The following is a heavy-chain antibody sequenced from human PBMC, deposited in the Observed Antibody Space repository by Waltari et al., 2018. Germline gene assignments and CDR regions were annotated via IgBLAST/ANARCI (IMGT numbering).Heavy chain of an antibody. Sequence: EVQLVQSGAEGKKPGATVNISCNASGYTFIDYFMHWVQQDPGKGLEWGGRIDPEDGETVYAEKFQGRVTITADTSTDTSYLELSSLRSDDTAVYYCAPLPGGSGQTFDYWGQGTLLTVSS. V-gene: IGHV1-69-2*01. CDR1: GYTFIDYF. CDR3: APLPGGSGQTFDY. J-gene: IGHJ4*02. D-gene: IGHD3-10*01. CDR2: IDPEDGET.